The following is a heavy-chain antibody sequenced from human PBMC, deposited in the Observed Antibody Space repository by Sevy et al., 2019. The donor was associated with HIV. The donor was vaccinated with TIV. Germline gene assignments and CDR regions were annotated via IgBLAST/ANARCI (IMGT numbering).Heavy chain of an antibody. V-gene: IGHV3-7*01. CDR2: INQNGSVS. J-gene: IGHJ1*01. Sequence: GGSLRLSCAVSGFSLNDYWMSWVRQAPGKGLEWVANINQNGSVSYYVHSVKGRFTISRDDARNLLYLQMNNLRVEDTALYYCVRAIATEASFWGQGTLVTVSS. D-gene: IGHD2-21*01. CDR1: GFSLNDYW. CDR3: VRAIATEASF.